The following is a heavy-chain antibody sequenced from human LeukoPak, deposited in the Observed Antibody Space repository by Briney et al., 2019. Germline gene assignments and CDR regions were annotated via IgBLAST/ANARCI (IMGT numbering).Heavy chain of an antibody. Sequence: ASVKVSCKASGYTFTSYDINWVRQATGQGLEWMGWMNPNSGNTGYAQKFQGRVTITRNTSISTAYMELSSLRSEDTAVYYCAREVPYDTSRYYQPFDYWGQGTLVTVSS. CDR3: AREVPYDTSRYYQPFDY. CDR2: MNPNSGNT. CDR1: GYTFTSYD. D-gene: IGHD3-22*01. J-gene: IGHJ4*02. V-gene: IGHV1-8*03.